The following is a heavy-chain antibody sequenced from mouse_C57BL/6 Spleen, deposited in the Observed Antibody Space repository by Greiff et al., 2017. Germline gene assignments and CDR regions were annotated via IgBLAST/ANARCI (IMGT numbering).Heavy chain of an antibody. V-gene: IGHV1-64*01. J-gene: IGHJ2*01. D-gene: IGHD2-5*01. CDR2: IHPNSGST. Sequence: QVQLQQPGAELVKPGASVTLSCKASGYTFTSYWMHWVKQRPGQGLEWIGMIHPNSGSTNYNEKFKSKATLTVDKSSSTAYMQLSSLTSEDSAVYYCAINPLYSNYLFDDWGQGTTLTVSS. CDR1: GYTFTSYW. CDR3: AINPLYSNYLFDD.